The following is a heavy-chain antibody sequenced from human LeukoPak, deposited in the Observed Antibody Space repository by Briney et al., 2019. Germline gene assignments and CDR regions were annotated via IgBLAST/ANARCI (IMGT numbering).Heavy chain of an antibody. D-gene: IGHD6-13*01. CDR2: IYYSGST. J-gene: IGHJ4*02. CDR1: GGSISSSSYY. V-gene: IGHV4-39*01. Sequence: SETLSLTCTVSGGSISSSSYYWGWIRQPPGKGLEWIGSIYYSGSTYYNPSLKSRVTISVDTSKNQFSLKLNSVTAADTAVYYCARRVAASIDYWGQGTLVTVSS. CDR3: ARRVAASIDY.